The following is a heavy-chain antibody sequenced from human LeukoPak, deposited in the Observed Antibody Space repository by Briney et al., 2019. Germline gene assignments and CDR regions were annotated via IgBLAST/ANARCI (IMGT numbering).Heavy chain of an antibody. Sequence: GGSLRLSCAASGFTFSSYSMNWVRQAPGKGLEWVSSISSSSSYIYYADSVKGRFTISRDNAKNSLYLQMNSLRAEDTAVYYCARDHVVVVATVGYYYGMDVWGQGTTVTVSS. J-gene: IGHJ6*02. CDR3: ARDHVVVVATVGYYYGMDV. CDR2: ISSSSSYI. CDR1: GFTFSSYS. D-gene: IGHD2-15*01. V-gene: IGHV3-21*01.